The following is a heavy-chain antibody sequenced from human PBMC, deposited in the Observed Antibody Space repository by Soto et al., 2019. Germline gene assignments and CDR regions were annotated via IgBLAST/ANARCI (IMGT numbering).Heavy chain of an antibody. Sequence: QVQLQQWGAGLLKPSETLSLTCTVYCGSFSTYYWSWIRQPPGKGLEGIGEINHSGNTNYNPSLMGRVTMAFDTSKNQFSLKLSSVTAADTAVYYCTGPYPYYFDSWCQGTLVTVSS. CDR1: CGSFSTYY. J-gene: IGHJ4*02. CDR2: INHSGNT. V-gene: IGHV4-34*01. CDR3: TGPYPYYFDS.